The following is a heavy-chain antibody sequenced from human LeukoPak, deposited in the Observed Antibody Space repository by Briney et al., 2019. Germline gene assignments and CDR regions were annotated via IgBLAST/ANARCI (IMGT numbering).Heavy chain of an antibody. V-gene: IGHV3-23*01. CDR1: GFTFGSCA. D-gene: IGHD3-22*01. J-gene: IGHJ4*02. CDR2: VSGAAIST. CDR3: VKDTIGYYQPFDV. Sequence: GASLRLSCATSGFTFGSCAMSWVRQAPGKWLDWISTVSGAAISTYYADSVKGRFTISRDNSKNTLYLQMNSLRAEDTALYYCVKDTIGYYQPFDVWGQGTLVTVSS.